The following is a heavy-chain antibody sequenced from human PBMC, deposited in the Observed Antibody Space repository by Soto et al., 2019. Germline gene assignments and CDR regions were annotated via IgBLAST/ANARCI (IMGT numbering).Heavy chain of an antibody. D-gene: IGHD2-21*01. J-gene: IGHJ2*01. CDR2: IIPMLAAP. V-gene: IGHV1-69*01. CDR3: ARVGPPSPSVIWFFDL. Sequence: QGQLVQSGAEVKKPWSSVKVSCKASGGSFRTYAINWVRQAPGQGLEWMGGIIPMLAAPTYAQKFQGRLTITADESTTTVYMALSSLTSEDTAVYYCARVGPPSPSVIWFFDLWGRGPLVTVSS. CDR1: GGSFRTYA.